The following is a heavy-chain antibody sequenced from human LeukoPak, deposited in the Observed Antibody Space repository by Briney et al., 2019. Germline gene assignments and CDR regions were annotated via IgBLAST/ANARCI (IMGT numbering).Heavy chain of an antibody. J-gene: IGHJ6*02. V-gene: IGHV2-70*01. CDR3: ALIPPGFYYYGMDV. CDR1: GFSLSTSGMC. CDR2: IDWDDDK. Sequence: SGPTLVNPTQTLTLTCTLSGFSLSTSGMCVSWIRQPPGKALEWLALIDWDDDKYYSTSLKTRLTISKDTSKNQVVLTMTNMDHVDTATYYCALIPPGFYYYGMDVWGQGTTVTVSS.